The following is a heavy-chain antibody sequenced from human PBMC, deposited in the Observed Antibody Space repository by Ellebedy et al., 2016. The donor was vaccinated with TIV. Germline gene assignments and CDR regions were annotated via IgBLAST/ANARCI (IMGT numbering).Heavy chain of an antibody. V-gene: IGHV1-2*02. CDR1: GYTFTGYY. CDR2: INPNSGGT. D-gene: IGHD3-22*01. Sequence: ASVKVSCXASGYTFTGYYMHWVRQAPGQGLEWMGWINPNSGGTNYAQKFQGRVTMTRDTSISTAYMELSRLRSDDTAVYYCARDPVSDSSGYDYWGQGTLVTVSS. J-gene: IGHJ4*02. CDR3: ARDPVSDSSGYDY.